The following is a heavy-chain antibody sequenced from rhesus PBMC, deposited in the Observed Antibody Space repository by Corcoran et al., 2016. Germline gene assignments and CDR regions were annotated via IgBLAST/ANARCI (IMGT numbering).Heavy chain of an antibody. CDR1: GGSISSNY. J-gene: IGHJ4*01. D-gene: IGHD1-1*01. CDR3: ARGGWNCFDY. CDR2: ISGSGGRT. Sequence: QLQLQESGPGLVKPSETLSLTCAVSGGSISSNYWSWIRQPPGKGLEWIGRISGSGGRTDYNPSLKGRFTLSTDTSKNQFSLKLSSVTAADTAVHYCARGGWNCFDYWGQGVLVTVSS. V-gene: IGHV4-173*01.